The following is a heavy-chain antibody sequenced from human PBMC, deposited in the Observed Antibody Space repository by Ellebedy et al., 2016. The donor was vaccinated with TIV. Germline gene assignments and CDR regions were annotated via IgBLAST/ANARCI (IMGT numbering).Heavy chain of an antibody. CDR1: GYTFTSYG. Sequence: AASVKVSCKASGYTFTSYGISWVRQAPGQGLEWMGGIIPIFGTANYAQKFQGRVTITADESTSTAYMELSSLRSEDTAVYYCARVSTPYYYDSSGYYSFDPWGQGTLVTVSS. D-gene: IGHD3-22*01. V-gene: IGHV1-69*13. CDR3: ARVSTPYYYDSSGYYSFDP. CDR2: IIPIFGTA. J-gene: IGHJ5*02.